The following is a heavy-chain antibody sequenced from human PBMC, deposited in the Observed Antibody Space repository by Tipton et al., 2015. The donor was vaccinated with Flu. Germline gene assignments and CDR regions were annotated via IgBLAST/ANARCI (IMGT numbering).Heavy chain of an antibody. CDR2: IYSSGST. Sequence: TLSLTCNVSGGSISSHYWNWIRQPPGKGLEWIVYIYSSGSTNYNPSLKSRVTTSVDTSKNQFSLKLSSVTAADTAVYYCATAGAGGYDFNWGQGTLVTVSS. D-gene: IGHD5-12*01. V-gene: IGHV4-59*11. CDR3: ATAGAGGYDFN. J-gene: IGHJ4*02. CDR1: GGSISSHY.